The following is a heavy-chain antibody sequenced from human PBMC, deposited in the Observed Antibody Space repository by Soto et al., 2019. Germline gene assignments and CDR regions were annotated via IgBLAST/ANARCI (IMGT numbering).Heavy chain of an antibody. V-gene: IGHV3-7*05. CDR2: IKYDDSET. J-gene: IGHJ4*02. D-gene: IGHD6-13*01. Sequence: EVQLVESGGGLVQPGGSLRLSCEGSGFIFSSYWMGWVRQSPVRGLEWVANIKYDDSETPYMDFAKGRFTISRDNAKNTLYLQMTSLRVEDTAVYYCAAWSRSTWCDYWGQGTLVNVSS. CDR1: GFIFSSYW. CDR3: AAWSRSTWCDY.